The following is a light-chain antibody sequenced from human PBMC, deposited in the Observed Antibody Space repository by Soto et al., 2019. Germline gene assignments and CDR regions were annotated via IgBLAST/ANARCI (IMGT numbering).Light chain of an antibody. J-gene: IGLJ2*01. Sequence: QSVLTQPASVSGSPGQSITISCTGTSSDVGSYNLVSWYQQHPGKAPKLMIYEVTKRPSGASNHFSGSKSGITASLTISGIQAEDEADYYCCSYAGSSTLLFGGGTKLTVL. CDR2: EVT. CDR1: SSDVGSYNL. CDR3: CSYAGSSTLL. V-gene: IGLV2-23*02.